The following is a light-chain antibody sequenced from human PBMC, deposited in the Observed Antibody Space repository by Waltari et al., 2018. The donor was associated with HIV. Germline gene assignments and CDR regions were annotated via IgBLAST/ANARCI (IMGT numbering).Light chain of an antibody. CDR2: TSS. CDR3: QQSYNTPQT. Sequence: DIQMTQSPSSLSASVGDRVTITCRASQNIHNYVNWYQQKPGRAPTLLIYTSSYLQRGVPSRFSGSGSGTDFTLAISSLQPEDFATYYCQQSYNTPQTFGQGTNVEVK. J-gene: IGKJ1*01. V-gene: IGKV1-39*01. CDR1: QNIHNY.